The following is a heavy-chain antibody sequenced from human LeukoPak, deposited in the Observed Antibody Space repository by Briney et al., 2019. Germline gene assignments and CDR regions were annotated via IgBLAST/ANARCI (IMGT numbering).Heavy chain of an antibody. J-gene: IGHJ4*02. D-gene: IGHD6-6*01. V-gene: IGHV4-38-2*02. CDR2: IYHSGST. Sequence: SETLSLTCTVSGYSISSGYYWGWIRQPPGKGLEWIGSIYHSGSTYYNPSLKSRVTISVDTSKKQFSLKLSSVTAADTTMYYCARDNEVAARSFDYWGQGTLVTVSS. CDR1: GYSISSGYY. CDR3: ARDNEVAARSFDY.